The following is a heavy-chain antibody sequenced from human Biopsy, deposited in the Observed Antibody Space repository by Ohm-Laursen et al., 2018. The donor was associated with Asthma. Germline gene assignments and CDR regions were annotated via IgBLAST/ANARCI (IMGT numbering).Heavy chain of an antibody. D-gene: IGHD2-15*01. CDR2: IDYSGTT. Sequence: TLSLTCTVSGASISGGGYYWSWIRHHPGSGLEWIGYIDYSGTTYYNPSLKSRVSLSPDTSKNQFSLRLSSLTAADTAVYYCARGRGYCRDGNCYNYYFENWGQGTLVTVSS. CDR3: ARGRGYCRDGNCYNYYFEN. CDR1: GASISGGGYY. J-gene: IGHJ4*02. V-gene: IGHV4-31*03.